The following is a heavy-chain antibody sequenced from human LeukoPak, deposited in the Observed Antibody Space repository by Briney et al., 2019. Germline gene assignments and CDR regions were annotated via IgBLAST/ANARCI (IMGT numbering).Heavy chain of an antibody. CDR3: AKGVGYCSGGSCQQFDY. CDR2: ISGSGGST. CDR1: GFTFSGYG. Sequence: GSLRLSCAASGFTFSGYGMSWVRQAPGKGLKWVSAISGSGGSTYYADSVKGRITISRDNSKNTLYLQMNSLRAEDTAVYYCAKGVGYCSGGSCQQFDYWGQGTLVTVSS. J-gene: IGHJ4*02. V-gene: IGHV3-23*01. D-gene: IGHD2-15*01.